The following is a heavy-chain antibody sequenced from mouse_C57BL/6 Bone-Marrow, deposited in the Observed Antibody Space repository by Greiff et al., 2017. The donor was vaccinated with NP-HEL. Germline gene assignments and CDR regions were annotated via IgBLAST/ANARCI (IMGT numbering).Heavy chain of an antibody. J-gene: IGHJ1*03. Sequence: EVQLQQSGPELVKPGASVKISCKASGYTFTDYYMNWVKQCHGKSLEWIGDINPNNGGTSYNQKFKGKATLTVDKSSSTAYMELRSLTSEDSAVYYCAREAVDYYGSRYYWYIDVWGTGTTVTVSS. V-gene: IGHV1-26*01. CDR1: GYTFTDYY. CDR2: INPNNGGT. CDR3: AREAVDYYGSRYYWYIDV. D-gene: IGHD1-1*01.